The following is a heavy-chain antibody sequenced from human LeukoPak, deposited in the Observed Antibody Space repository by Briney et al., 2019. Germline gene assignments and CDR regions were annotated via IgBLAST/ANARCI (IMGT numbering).Heavy chain of an antibody. CDR1: GFTFSTYW. CDR2: IKQDGSEK. Sequence: GGSLRLSCAASGFTFSTYWMSWVRQAPGKGLEWVANIKQDGSEKYYLDSLKGRFTVSRDNAKNSLYLQMNSLTAEDTAIYYCARSLRVAVAASYWGQGTLVTVSS. J-gene: IGHJ4*02. CDR3: ARSLRVAVAASY. D-gene: IGHD6-19*01. V-gene: IGHV3-7*01.